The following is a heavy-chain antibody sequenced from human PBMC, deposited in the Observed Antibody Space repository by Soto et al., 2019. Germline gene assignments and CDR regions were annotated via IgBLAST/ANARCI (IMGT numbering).Heavy chain of an antibody. V-gene: IGHV4-39*01. CDR2: IYYSGST. D-gene: IGHD2-21*02. Sequence: QLQLQESGPGLVKPSETLSLTCSVSGGSISSSSYFWGWIRQPPGKGREWIGSIYYSGSTYYNPSLKSRVTVSVDTSKNQFSLKLSSATAAGTAVYYCARHPSDFWFDPWGQGTLVTVSS. CDR3: ARHPSDFWFDP. J-gene: IGHJ5*02. CDR1: GGSISSSSYF.